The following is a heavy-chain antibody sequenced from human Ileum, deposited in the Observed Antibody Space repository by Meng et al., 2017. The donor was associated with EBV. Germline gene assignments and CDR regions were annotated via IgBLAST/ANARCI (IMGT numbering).Heavy chain of an antibody. D-gene: IGHD6-19*01. CDR3: ARVGQWLPIDY. CDR1: GGSISSSNW. CDR2: IYHSGST. Sequence: QVQRQGSGPGLLKPSGTLSLPCAVSGGSISSSNWWSWVRQPPGKGLEWIGEIYHSGSTNYNPFLKSRVTISVDKSKNQFSLNLSSVTAADTAVYYCARVGQWLPIDYWGQGTLVTVSS. V-gene: IGHV4-4*02. J-gene: IGHJ4*02.